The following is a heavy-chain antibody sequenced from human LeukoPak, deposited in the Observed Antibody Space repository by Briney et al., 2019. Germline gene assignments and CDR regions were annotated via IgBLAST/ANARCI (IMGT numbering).Heavy chain of an antibody. D-gene: IGHD3-3*01. CDR1: GFTFSRYS. V-gene: IGHV3-48*04. J-gene: IGHJ6*03. CDR2: ISSKNVI. CDR3: AKPLESYYYMDV. Sequence: GGSLRLSCAASGFTFSRYSMNWVRQAPGKGLEWVSYISSKNVIYYADSVKGRFTISRDNAKNSLYLQMNSLRAEDTAVYYCAKPLESYYYMDVWGKGTTVTVSS.